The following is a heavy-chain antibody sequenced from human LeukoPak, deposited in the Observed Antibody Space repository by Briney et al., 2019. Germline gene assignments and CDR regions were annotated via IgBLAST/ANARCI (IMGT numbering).Heavy chain of an antibody. J-gene: IGHJ3*02. V-gene: IGHV6-1*01. Sequence: SQTLSLTCAISGDSVSSNSAAWNWIRQSPSRGLEWLGRTYYRSKWYNDYAVSMKSRITINPDTSKNQFSLQLNSVTPEDTAVYYCARDLGDNWNDYVGAFDIWGQGTMVTVSS. CDR3: ARDLGDNWNDYVGAFDI. CDR2: TYYRSKWYN. CDR1: GDSVSSNSAA. D-gene: IGHD1-20*01.